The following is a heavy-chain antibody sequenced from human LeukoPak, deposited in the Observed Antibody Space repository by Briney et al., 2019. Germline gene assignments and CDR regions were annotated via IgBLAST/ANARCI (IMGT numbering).Heavy chain of an antibody. Sequence: PSETLSLTCTVSGYSISSGYYWGWIRQPPGKGLEWIGSIYHSGSTYYNPSLKSRVTISADTSKNQFSLKLSSVTAADTAVYYCARGVQLGYCSGGSCPSGYYFDYWGQGTLVTVSS. CDR2: IYHSGST. CDR1: GYSISSGYY. CDR3: ARGVQLGYCSGGSCPSGYYFDY. D-gene: IGHD2-15*01. V-gene: IGHV4-38-2*02. J-gene: IGHJ4*02.